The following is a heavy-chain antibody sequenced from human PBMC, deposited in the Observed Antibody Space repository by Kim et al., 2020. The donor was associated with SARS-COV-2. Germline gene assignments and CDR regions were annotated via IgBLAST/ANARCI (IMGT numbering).Heavy chain of an antibody. CDR1: GFTFHTSL. V-gene: IGHV3-21*01. J-gene: IGHJ3*01. D-gene: IGHD5-18*01. CDR2: IHSTSTHI. Sequence: GGSLRLSCEASGFTFHTSLMSWIRQAPGKGLQWVSSIHSTSTHISYAGSVEGRFTISRDNAKKSLYLQMSDVSADDTAVYFCARGYCYGGACNFPDGFDLWGPGTMVTVSS. CDR3: ARGYCYGGACNFPDGFDL.